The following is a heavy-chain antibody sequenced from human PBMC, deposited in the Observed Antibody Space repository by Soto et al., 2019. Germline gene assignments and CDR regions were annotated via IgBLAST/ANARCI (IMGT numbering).Heavy chain of an antibody. CDR2: IYHSGST. D-gene: IGHD4-4*01. CDR1: GGSISSGGYS. V-gene: IGHV4-30-2*01. Sequence: SETLSLTCAVSGGSISSGGYSWSWIRQPPGKGLEWIGYIYHSGSTYYNPSLKSQVTISVDRSKNQFSLKLSSVTAADTAVYYCARGMTTVTTIDYWGQGTLVTVSS. J-gene: IGHJ4*02. CDR3: ARGMTTVTTIDY.